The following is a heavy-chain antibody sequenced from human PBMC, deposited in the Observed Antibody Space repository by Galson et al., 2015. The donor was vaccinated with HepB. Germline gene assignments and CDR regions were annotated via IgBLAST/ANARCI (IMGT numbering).Heavy chain of an antibody. CDR2: ISYDGSKK. Sequence: SLRLSCAASGFTFSTYAMHWVRQAPGKGLEGVTVISYDGSKKYYADSVKGRFTISRDNSKNTLYLQMNSLRAEDTAVYYCVRPGLALLWFGELLHFDHWGQGILVTVSS. D-gene: IGHD3-10*01. CDR3: VRPGLALLWFGELLHFDH. J-gene: IGHJ4*02. CDR1: GFTFSTYA. V-gene: IGHV3-30*04.